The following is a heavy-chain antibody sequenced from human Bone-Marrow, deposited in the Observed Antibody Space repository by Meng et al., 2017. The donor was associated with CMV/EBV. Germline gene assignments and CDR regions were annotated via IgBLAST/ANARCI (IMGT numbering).Heavy chain of an antibody. CDR1: GGSISSYY. V-gene: IGHV4-59*08. CDR2: IYYSGST. J-gene: IGHJ5*01. Sequence: SETLSLTCTVSGGSISSYYWSWIRQPPGKGLEWIGYIYYSGSTNYNPSLKSRVTISVDTSKNQFSLKLSSVTAADTAVYYCARFISYYDFWSGYYKRDWLDPWGQGTLVTVSS. CDR3: ARFISYYDFWSGYYKRDWLDP. D-gene: IGHD3-3*01.